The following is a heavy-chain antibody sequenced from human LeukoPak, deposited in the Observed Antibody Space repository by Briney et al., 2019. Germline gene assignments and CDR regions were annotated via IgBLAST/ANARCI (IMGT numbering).Heavy chain of an antibody. V-gene: IGHV4-39*01. J-gene: IGHJ4*02. CDR1: GGSISSGSVY. Sequence: PSDTLSLTCSVSGGSISSGSVYWGWIRQPPGKGLEWIGSFYYTESTVYNPSLKSRVTISVDTSNNQFSLKLTSVTAADTAVYYCASFGFWSGYYGFDYWGQGTLVTVSS. CDR3: ASFGFWSGYYGFDY. CDR2: FYYTEST. D-gene: IGHD3-3*01.